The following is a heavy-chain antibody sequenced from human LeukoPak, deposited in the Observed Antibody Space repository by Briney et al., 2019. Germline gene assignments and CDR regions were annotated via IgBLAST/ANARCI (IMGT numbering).Heavy chain of an antibody. CDR3: AKWAIVVVPAAKGAYYYYMDV. V-gene: IGHV3-30*02. CDR2: IRYDGSYK. CDR1: GFTFSSFT. D-gene: IGHD2-2*01. J-gene: IGHJ6*03. Sequence: GGSLRLSCAASGFTFSSFTMIWVRQAPGKGLEWVAFIRYDGSYKYYADSVKGRFTISRDNSKNTLYLQMNSLRVEDTAVYYCAKWAIVVVPAAKGAYYYYMDVWGKGTTVTVSS.